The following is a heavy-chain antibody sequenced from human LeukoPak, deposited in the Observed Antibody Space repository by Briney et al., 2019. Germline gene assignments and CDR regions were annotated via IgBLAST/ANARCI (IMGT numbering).Heavy chain of an antibody. J-gene: IGHJ3*02. V-gene: IGHV3-48*02. CDR1: GLTFSTYS. Sequence: GGSLRLSCAASGLTFSTYSMNWVRQAPGKGLEWVSYISSRSGTIHYADSVKGRFTISRDNAKNSMYLQMNSLRDEDTAVYYCARDYDTTGRAFDIWGQGTMVTVSS. D-gene: IGHD3-22*01. CDR3: ARDYDTTGRAFDI. CDR2: ISSRSGTI.